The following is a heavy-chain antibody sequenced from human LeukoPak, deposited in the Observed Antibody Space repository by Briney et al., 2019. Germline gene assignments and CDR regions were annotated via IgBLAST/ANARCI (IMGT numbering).Heavy chain of an antibody. CDR3: VREDSVNFPDAFDI. V-gene: IGHV3-74*01. D-gene: IGHD5/OR15-5a*01. Sequence: PGGSLRLACAASRFSFSDYYMSWLRQAPGKGLVWVSRINSDGSSTRYADSVKGRFTISRDNTKNTLYLQMNSLRAEDTAVYYCVREDSVNFPDAFDIWGQGTMVTVSS. CDR2: INSDGSST. CDR1: RFSFSDYY. J-gene: IGHJ3*02.